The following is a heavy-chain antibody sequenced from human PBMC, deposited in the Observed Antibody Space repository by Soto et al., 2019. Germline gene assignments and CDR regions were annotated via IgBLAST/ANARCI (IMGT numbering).Heavy chain of an antibody. CDR2: IYYSGST. Sequence: QLQLQESGPGLVKPSETLSLTCTVSGGSISSSSYYWGWIRQPPGKGLEWIGSIYYSGSTYYNPSLKSRVTMSVDTSKNQFSLKLSSVTAADTAVYYCARQERDILTGALSWGQGTLVTVSS. D-gene: IGHD3-9*01. J-gene: IGHJ4*02. V-gene: IGHV4-39*01. CDR3: ARQERDILTGALS. CDR1: GGSISSSSYY.